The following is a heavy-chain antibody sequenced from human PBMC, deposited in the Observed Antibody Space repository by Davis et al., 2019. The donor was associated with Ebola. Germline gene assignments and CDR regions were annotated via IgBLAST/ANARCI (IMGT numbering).Heavy chain of an antibody. V-gene: IGHV1-46*01. J-gene: IGHJ4*02. Sequence: ASSLIFCYASAYTFSGYYMHWLRQPAGQGRVGRGIFNPNNGRTIYAQKFQGRVTVTRDTSTTTVYMDLSSMRSEDTAGYYSARGSVQFDYWGQGTLVTVSS. CDR3: ARGSVQFDY. CDR2: FNPNNGRT. CDR1: AYTFSGYY.